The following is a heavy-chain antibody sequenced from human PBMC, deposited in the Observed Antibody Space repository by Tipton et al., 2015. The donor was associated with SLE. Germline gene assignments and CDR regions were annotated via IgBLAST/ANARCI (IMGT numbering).Heavy chain of an antibody. Sequence: SLRLSCAASGFTFSYYEMNWVRQAPGKGLEWVSSISSGSDYIYYADSVKGRFTISRDNAKNSLYLEMNSLRAEDTAVYYCGKFATSGIDPWGQGTLVTVSS. CDR2: ISSGSDYI. CDR3: GKFATSGIDP. CDR1: GFTFSYYE. V-gene: IGHV3-21*01. J-gene: IGHJ5*02.